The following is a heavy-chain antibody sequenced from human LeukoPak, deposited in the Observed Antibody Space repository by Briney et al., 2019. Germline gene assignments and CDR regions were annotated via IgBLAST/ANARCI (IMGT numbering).Heavy chain of an antibody. CDR2: IWYDGSSK. CDR3: AGDDRGSYSTNAIDY. J-gene: IGHJ4*02. CDR1: GFTFSSYG. D-gene: IGHD1-26*01. Sequence: GGSLRLSCAASGFTFSSYGMNWVRQAPGKGLEWVAVIWYDGSSKYYADTVKGRFTISRDNSNNTLFLQMSSLRAEDTAVYYCAGDDRGSYSTNAIDYWGQGTLVTVSS. V-gene: IGHV3-33*01.